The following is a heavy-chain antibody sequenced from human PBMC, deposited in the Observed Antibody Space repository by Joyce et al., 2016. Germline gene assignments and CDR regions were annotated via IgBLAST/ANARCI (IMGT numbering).Heavy chain of an antibody. Sequence: QVQLVESGGGVVQPGRSLRLSCAASGFMFSSYAMHWVRQAPGMVLEWVAVKSYDGGDEYHADSVKGRFTISRDNSKNTVYLQMNSLRPEDTAAYYCAKDQRLCGSRTYLEYWGQGTLVTVSS. CDR3: AKDQRLCGSRTYLEY. D-gene: IGHD3-10*01. CDR1: GFMFSSYA. V-gene: IGHV3-30*18. J-gene: IGHJ4*02. CDR2: KSYDGGDE.